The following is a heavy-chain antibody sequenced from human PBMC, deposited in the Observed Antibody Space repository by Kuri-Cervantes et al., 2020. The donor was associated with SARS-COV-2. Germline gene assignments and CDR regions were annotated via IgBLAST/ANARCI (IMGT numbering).Heavy chain of an antibody. Sequence: GGSLRLSCTTSAFTFDDYALAWFRQAPGKGLEWVGFIRSKAYGETTEYAASVKGRFSISRDDSESIAYLQMNSLKTEETAVYYCSRNFWAGYWPFDYWGQGTLVTVSS. D-gene: IGHD3/OR15-3a*01. CDR2: IRSKAYGETT. CDR3: SRNFWAGYWPFDY. CDR1: AFTFDDYA. J-gene: IGHJ4*02. V-gene: IGHV3-49*03.